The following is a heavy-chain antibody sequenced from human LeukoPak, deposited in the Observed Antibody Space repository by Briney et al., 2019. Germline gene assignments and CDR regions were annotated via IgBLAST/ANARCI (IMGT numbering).Heavy chain of an antibody. D-gene: IGHD3-9*01. J-gene: IGHJ4*02. CDR1: GYSFTAYY. CDR2: INPNSGGT. CDR3: ARSPPILTGEKFDF. V-gene: IGHV1-2*02. Sequence: GASVKVSCKASGYSFTAYYMHWVRQAPGQGLEWMGWINPNSGGTNYAQKFHGRVTMTRDTSITTAYMEMSRLRSDDTALYYCARSPPILTGEKFDFWGQGTLVTVSS.